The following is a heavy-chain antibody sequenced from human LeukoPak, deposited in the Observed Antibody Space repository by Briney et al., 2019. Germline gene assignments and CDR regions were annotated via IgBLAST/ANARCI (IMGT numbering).Heavy chain of an antibody. Sequence: SETLSLTCTVSGGSISSYYWSWIRQPPGKGLEWIGYIYYSGSTNYNPSLKSRVTISVDTSKNQFSLKLSSVTAADTAVYYCARAYSSSWYEGRWFDPWGQGTLVTVTS. CDR3: ARAYSSSWYEGRWFDP. CDR2: IYYSGST. J-gene: IGHJ5*02. V-gene: IGHV4-59*01. CDR1: GGSISSYY. D-gene: IGHD6-13*01.